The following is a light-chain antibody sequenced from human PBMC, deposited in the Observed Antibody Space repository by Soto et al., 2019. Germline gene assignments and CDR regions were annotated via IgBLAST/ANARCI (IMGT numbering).Light chain of an antibody. CDR3: SSYTTSGTYV. CDR1: SSDIGGYND. CDR2: VVT. Sequence: QSALTQPASVSGSPGQSITISCTGTSSDIGGYNDVSWYQQHPGKAPKLMIYVVTRRPSGVSNRFSGSKSGNTASLTISGLQAEDEADYYCSSYTTSGTYVFXTGTKVTVL. J-gene: IGLJ1*01. V-gene: IGLV2-14*01.